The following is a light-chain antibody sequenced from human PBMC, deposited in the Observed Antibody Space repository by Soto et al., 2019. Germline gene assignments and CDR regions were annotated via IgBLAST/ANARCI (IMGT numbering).Light chain of an antibody. CDR3: SSYAGSSARVV. J-gene: IGLJ2*01. CDR1: SSDIGRYNY. Sequence: QSALTQPASVSGSPGQSITISCTGTSSDIGRYNYVSWYQQHPGKAPKLIIYEGTKRPSEISDRFSGSESDTTASLIISGLQPEDEADYYCSSYAGSSARVVFGGGTKVTVL. CDR2: EGT. V-gene: IGLV2-14*01.